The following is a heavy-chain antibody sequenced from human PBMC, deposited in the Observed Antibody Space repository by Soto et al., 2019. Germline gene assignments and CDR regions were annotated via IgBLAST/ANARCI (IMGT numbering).Heavy chain of an antibody. CDR1: GYTFTDYY. J-gene: IGHJ6*02. D-gene: IGHD3-10*01. CDR2: VDPEDGET. Sequence: VKVSCKVSGYTFTDYYMHWVQQAPGKGLEWMGLVDPEDGETIYAEKFQGRVTITADTSTDTAYMELSSLRSEDTAVYYCATAYYYGSGVWYYGMDVWGQGTTVTVSS. V-gene: IGHV1-69-2*01. CDR3: ATAYYYGSGVWYYGMDV.